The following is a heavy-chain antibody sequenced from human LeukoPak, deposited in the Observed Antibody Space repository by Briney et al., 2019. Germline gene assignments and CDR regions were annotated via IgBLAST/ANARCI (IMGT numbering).Heavy chain of an antibody. J-gene: IGHJ3*02. CDR1: GGSISSYY. CDR2: IYYSGST. CDR3: ARGLSRWLRPSAFDI. Sequence: SETLSLTCTVSGGSISSYYWSWIRQPPGKGLEWIGYIYYSGSTNYNPSLKSRVTISVDTSKNQFSLKLSSVTAADTAVYYCARGLSRWLRPSAFDIWGQGTMVTVSS. V-gene: IGHV4-59*12. D-gene: IGHD3-9*01.